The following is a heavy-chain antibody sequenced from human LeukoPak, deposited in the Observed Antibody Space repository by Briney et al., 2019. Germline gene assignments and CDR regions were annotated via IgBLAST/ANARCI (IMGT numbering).Heavy chain of an antibody. CDR2: ISAYNGNT. J-gene: IGHJ6*03. CDR1: GYTFTSYG. D-gene: IGHD3-3*02. V-gene: IGHV1-18*01. Sequence: GASVKVSCKASGYTFTSYGISWVRQAPGQGLEWMGWISAYNGNTNYAQKFQGRVTITADESTSTAYMELSSLRSEDTAVYYCARTHFWSGYPDPTDYYYYYMDVWGKGTTVTVSS. CDR3: ARTHFWSGYPDPTDYYYYYMDV.